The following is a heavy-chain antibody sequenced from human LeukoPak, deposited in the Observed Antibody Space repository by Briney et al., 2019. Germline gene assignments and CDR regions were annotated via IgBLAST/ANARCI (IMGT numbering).Heavy chain of an antibody. J-gene: IGHJ6*03. V-gene: IGHV3-23*01. Sequence: GGSLRLSCAASGFTFSSYAMSWVRQAPGKGLEWVSAISGSGGSTYYADSVKGRFTISRDNAKNSLYLQMNSLRAEDTAVYYCARANYYYYMDVWGKGTTVTVSS. CDR1: GFTFSSYA. CDR3: ARANYYYYMDV. CDR2: ISGSGGST.